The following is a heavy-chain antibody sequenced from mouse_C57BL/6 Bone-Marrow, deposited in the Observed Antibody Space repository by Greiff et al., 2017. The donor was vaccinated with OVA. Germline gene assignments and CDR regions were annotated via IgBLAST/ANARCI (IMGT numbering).Heavy chain of an antibody. D-gene: IGHD2-3*01. V-gene: IGHV1-82*01. CDR2: IYPGDGDT. J-gene: IGHJ2*01. CDR3: AGHEDGYYAAYLDY. CDR1: GYAFSSSW. Sequence: VQLQQSGPELVKPGASVKISCKASGYAFSSSWMNWVKQRPGKGLEWIGRIYPGDGDTNYNGKFKGKATLTADKSSSTAYMQLSSLTSEDSAVYFGAGHEDGYYAAYLDYWGQGTTRTVSS.